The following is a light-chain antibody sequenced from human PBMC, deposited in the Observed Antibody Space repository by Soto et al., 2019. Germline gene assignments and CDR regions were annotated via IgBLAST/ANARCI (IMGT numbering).Light chain of an antibody. V-gene: IGKV1-39*01. Sequence: DIQMTQSPSSLSASVGDRVTITCRASQTISRYLNWYRQKPGRAPELLIYAASSLQSGVLSRFSGSGSGTDYTLTISSLEPEDFATYYCQQSLSTPLTFGQGTKVEIK. CDR2: AAS. CDR1: QTISRY. J-gene: IGKJ1*01. CDR3: QQSLSTPLT.